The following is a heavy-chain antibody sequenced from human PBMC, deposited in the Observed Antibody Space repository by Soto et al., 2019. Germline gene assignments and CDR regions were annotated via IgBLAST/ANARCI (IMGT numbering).Heavy chain of an antibody. CDR1: GFTFSSYA. CDR3: AKDLGYSYGYKPYYFDY. Sequence: PGESLKISCAASGFTFSSYAMSWVRQAPGKGLEWVSAISGSGGSTYYADSVKGRFTISRDNSKNTLYLQMNSLRAEDTAVYYCAKDLGYSYGYKPYYFDYWGQGTLGTVSS. J-gene: IGHJ4*02. V-gene: IGHV3-23*01. D-gene: IGHD5-18*01. CDR2: ISGSGGST.